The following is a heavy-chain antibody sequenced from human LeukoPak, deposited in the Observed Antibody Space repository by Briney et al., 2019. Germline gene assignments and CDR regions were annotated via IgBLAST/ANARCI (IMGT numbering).Heavy chain of an antibody. CDR2: LDGSGSS. J-gene: IGHJ5*02. D-gene: IGHD6-6*01. Sequence: PSETLSLTCTVSGYSISSGYLWGWIRQPPGKGLEWIGSLDGSGSSYYNPSLKSRVIISVDTSRNQFSLKMTSVTAADTAVYYCARDVRGTARPIGPNWFDPWGQGTLVTVSS. V-gene: IGHV4-38-2*02. CDR3: ARDVRGTARPIGPNWFDP. CDR1: GYSISSGYL.